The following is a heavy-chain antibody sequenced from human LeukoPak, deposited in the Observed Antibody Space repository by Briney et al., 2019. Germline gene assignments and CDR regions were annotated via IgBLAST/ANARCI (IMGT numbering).Heavy chain of an antibody. CDR3: AHRTAHYDFWSGYATRYNWFDP. CDR2: IYWDDDK. D-gene: IGHD3-3*01. V-gene: IGHV2-5*02. CDR1: GFSLSTSGVG. J-gene: IGHJ5*02. Sequence: ESGPTLVKPTQTLTLTCTFSGFSLSTSGVGVGWIRQPPGKALEWLALIYWDDDKRYSPSLKSRLTITKDTSENQVVLTMTNMDPVDTATYYCAHRTAHYDFWSGYATRYNWFDPWGQGTLVTVSS.